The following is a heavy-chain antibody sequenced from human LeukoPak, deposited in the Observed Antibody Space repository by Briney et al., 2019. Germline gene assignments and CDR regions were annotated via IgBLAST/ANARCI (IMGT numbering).Heavy chain of an antibody. CDR3: VSGIGWLPDY. CDR1: AGFTFNYYW. D-gene: IGHD6-19*01. Sequence: GGSLRLSCAASAGFTFNYYWMNWVRQAPGKGLGWVAIIKQDGREKLYVDSVKGRFTISRDNAKSSLYLQMNSLRAEDTAVYYCVSGIGWLPDYWGQGTLVTVSS. CDR2: IKQDGREK. V-gene: IGHV3-7*03. J-gene: IGHJ4*02.